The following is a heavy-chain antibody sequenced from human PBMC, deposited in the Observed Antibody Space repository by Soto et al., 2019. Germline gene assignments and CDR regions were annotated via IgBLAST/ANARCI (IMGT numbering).Heavy chain of an antibody. V-gene: IGHV3-23*01. CDR2: ISGSGGST. CDR3: AKARTMIVVGMKETPSYYGMDV. Sequence: VGSLRLSCAASGFTFSSYGMHWVRQAPGKGLEWVSAISGSGGSTYYADSVKGRFTISRDNSKNTLYLQMNSLRAEDTAVYYCAKARTMIVVGMKETPSYYGMDVWGQGTTVTVSS. CDR1: GFTFSSYG. J-gene: IGHJ6*02. D-gene: IGHD3-22*01.